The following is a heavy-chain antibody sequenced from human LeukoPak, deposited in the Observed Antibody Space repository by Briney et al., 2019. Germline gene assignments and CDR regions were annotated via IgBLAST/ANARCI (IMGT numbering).Heavy chain of an antibody. Sequence: GGSLRLSCAASGFTSSSYAMSWVRQAPGKGLEWVSAISGSGGSTYYADSVKGRFTISRDNSKNTLYLQMNSLRAEDTAVYYCAKLPLVSIAAAGPFDYWGQGTLVTVSS. D-gene: IGHD6-13*01. CDR1: GFTSSSYA. CDR3: AKLPLVSIAAAGPFDY. CDR2: ISGSGGST. J-gene: IGHJ4*02. V-gene: IGHV3-23*01.